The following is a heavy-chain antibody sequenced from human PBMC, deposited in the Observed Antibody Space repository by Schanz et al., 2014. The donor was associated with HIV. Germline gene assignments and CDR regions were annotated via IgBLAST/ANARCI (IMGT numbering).Heavy chain of an antibody. J-gene: IGHJ4*02. Sequence: QVQLVESGGGVVQPGRSLRLSCAASGFTFSTYGMHWVRQAPGKGLEWVAVLSHDGSQKFYADSVKGRFTISRDNSKNTLYLQMNSLRAEDTAVYYCARADYGSGSFHNGPDYWGQGTLVTVSS. D-gene: IGHD3-10*01. CDR3: ARADYGSGSFHNGPDY. CDR2: LSHDGSQK. CDR1: GFTFSTYG. V-gene: IGHV3-30*03.